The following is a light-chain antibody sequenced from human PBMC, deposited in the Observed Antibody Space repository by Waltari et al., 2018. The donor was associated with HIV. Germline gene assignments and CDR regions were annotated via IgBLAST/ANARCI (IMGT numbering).Light chain of an antibody. J-gene: IGLJ2*01. Sequence: SALTQPASVSGTSGQSIPILSTGPGSAAGGYNHVTWYQQHPGKAPKLMIYEVSNRPSGVSNRFSGSKSGNTASLTISGLQAEDEADYYCSSYTSSSIVVFGGGTKLTVL. V-gene: IGLV2-14*01. CDR1: GSAAGGYNH. CDR3: SSYTSSSIVV. CDR2: EVS.